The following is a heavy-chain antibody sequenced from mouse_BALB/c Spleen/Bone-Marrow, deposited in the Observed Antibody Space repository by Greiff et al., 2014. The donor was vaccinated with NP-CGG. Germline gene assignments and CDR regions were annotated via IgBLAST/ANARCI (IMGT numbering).Heavy chain of an antibody. D-gene: IGHD1-1*01. CDR1: GYTFTTHW. Sequence: VKLQESGAELVRPGASVKLSCKASGYTFTTHWVNWIKQRPGQGLEWIGRIDPSDNETHYNQKFKDKAMLTVDKSSNTAYMQLSSLTSEDSAVHYGARGGSSPAWFAYWGQGTLVTVSA. CDR2: IDPSDNET. CDR3: ARGGSSPAWFAY. J-gene: IGHJ3*01. V-gene: IGHV1-74*04.